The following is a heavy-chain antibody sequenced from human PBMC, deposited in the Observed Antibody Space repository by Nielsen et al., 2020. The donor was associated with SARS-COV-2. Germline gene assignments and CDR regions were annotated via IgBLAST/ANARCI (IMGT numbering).Heavy chain of an antibody. V-gene: IGHV4-34*01. D-gene: IGHD4-17*01. Sequence: SETLSLTCAVYGGSLSGYYWSWIRQPPGKGLEWIGEINHSGSTNYNPSLKSRVTISVDTSKNQFSLKLSSVTAADTAVYYCARDPPVTTFDYWGQGTLVTVSS. CDR1: GGSLSGYY. CDR3: ARDPPVTTFDY. CDR2: INHSGST. J-gene: IGHJ4*02.